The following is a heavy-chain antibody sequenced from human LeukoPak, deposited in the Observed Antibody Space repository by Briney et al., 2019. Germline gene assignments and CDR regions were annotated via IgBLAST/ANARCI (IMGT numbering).Heavy chain of an antibody. CDR3: ARGLYYGSGSPIDY. V-gene: IGHV3-33*01. CDR1: GFTFNNYG. CDR2: IWFDGSYT. J-gene: IGHJ4*02. D-gene: IGHD3-10*01. Sequence: PGGSLRLSCAASGFTFNNYGVHWVRQAPGKGLEWVAVIWFDGSYTYYADSVKGRFTISGDNSKNTLYLQMNSLRAEDTAVYYCARGLYYGSGSPIDYWGQGTLVTVSS.